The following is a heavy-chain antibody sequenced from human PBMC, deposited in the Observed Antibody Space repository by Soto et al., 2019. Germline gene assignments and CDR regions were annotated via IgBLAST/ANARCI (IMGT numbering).Heavy chain of an antibody. V-gene: IGHV1-2*04. CDR3: ARGDSTDCSNGVCSFFYNHDMDV. J-gene: IGHJ6*02. CDR1: GDSFTDYY. D-gene: IGHD2-8*01. CDR2: INPKSGGT. Sequence: GASVKVSCKASGDSFTDYYIHWVRQAPGQGLEWLGRINPKSGGTSTAQKFQGWVTMTTDTSISTASMELTRLTSDDTAIYYCARGDSTDCSNGVCSFFYNHDMDVWGQGTTVTVS.